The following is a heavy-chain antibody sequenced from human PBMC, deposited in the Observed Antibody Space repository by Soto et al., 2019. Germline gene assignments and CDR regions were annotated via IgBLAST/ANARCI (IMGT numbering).Heavy chain of an antibody. J-gene: IGHJ4*02. V-gene: IGHV4-30-2*02. Sequence: PSETLSLTCAVSGGSISSGGYSWSWIRQPPGKGLEWIGYIFPSGSTYYNPSLKSRVTVSVDTSKNQFSLILSSVTAADTAVYYCARITRSPNSGYFDYWGQGALVTVSS. CDR2: IFPSGST. CDR3: ARITRSPNSGYFDY. CDR1: GGSISSGGYS. D-gene: IGHD7-27*01.